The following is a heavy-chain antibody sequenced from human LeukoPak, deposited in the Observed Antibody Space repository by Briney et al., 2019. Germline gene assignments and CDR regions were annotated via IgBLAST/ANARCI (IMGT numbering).Heavy chain of an antibody. Sequence: GGSLRLSCAASGFTFDDYAMHWVRQAPGKGLEWVSGISWNSGSIGYADSVKGRFTISRDNAKNSLYLQMNSLRAEDTAVYYCARDHMMYSAPRDYYYYYMDVWGKGTTVTVSS. CDR2: ISWNSGSI. J-gene: IGHJ6*03. D-gene: IGHD6-13*01. V-gene: IGHV3-9*01. CDR1: GFTFDDYA. CDR3: ARDHMMYSAPRDYYYYYMDV.